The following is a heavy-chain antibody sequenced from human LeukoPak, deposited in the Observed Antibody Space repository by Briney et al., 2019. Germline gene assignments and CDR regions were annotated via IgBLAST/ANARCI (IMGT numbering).Heavy chain of an antibody. CDR1: GFTFSNYA. Sequence: GSLRLSCAGSGFTFSNYAMTWIRQPPGKGLEWIGEINHSGSTNYNPSLKSRVTISVDTSKNQFSLKLSSVTAADTAVYYCAVLNSSGYCCHFDYWGQGTLVTVSS. V-gene: IGHV4-34*08. D-gene: IGHD3-22*01. CDR3: AVLNSSGYCCHFDY. J-gene: IGHJ4*02. CDR2: INHSGST.